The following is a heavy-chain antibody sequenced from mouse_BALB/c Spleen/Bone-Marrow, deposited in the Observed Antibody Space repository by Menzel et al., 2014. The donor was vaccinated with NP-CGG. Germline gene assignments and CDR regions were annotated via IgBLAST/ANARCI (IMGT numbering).Heavy chain of an antibody. CDR2: INPSNGGT. Sequence: QVQLQQPGAELVKPGASVKLSCKASGYTFTSYYMYWVKQRPGQGLEWIGEINPSNGGTNFNEKFKSKATLTVDKSSSTACMQLSSLTSEDSAVYYRTREGDSPFAYWGQGTLVTVSA. V-gene: IGHV1S81*02. CDR3: TREGDSPFAY. D-gene: IGHD2-13*01. J-gene: IGHJ3*01. CDR1: GYTFTSYY.